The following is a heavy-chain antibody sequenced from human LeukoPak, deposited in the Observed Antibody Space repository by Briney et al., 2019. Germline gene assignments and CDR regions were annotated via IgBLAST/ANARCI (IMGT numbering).Heavy chain of an antibody. CDR2: ISSSSSYI. CDR3: ARDRRGVVISYGMDV. J-gene: IGHJ6*02. V-gene: IGHV3-21*01. CDR1: GFTFSSYS. Sequence: PGGSLRLSCAASGFTFSSYSMNWVRQAPGKGLEWVSSISSSSSYIYYADSVKGRFTISRDNAKNSLYPQMNSLRAEDTAVYYCARDRRGVVISYGMDVWGQGATVTVSS. D-gene: IGHD2-21*01.